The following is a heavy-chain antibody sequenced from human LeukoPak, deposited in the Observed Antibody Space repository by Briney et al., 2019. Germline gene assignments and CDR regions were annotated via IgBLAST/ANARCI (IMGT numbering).Heavy chain of an antibody. CDR2: ISSSSSTI. V-gene: IGHV3-48*01. CDR3: ARDSYYYYMDV. CDR1: GFTFSSYG. J-gene: IGHJ6*03. Sequence: GGSLRLSCAASGFTFSSYGMTWVRQAPGKGLEWVSYISSSSSTIYYADSVKGRFTISRDNAKNSLYLQLNSLRAEDTAVYYCARDSYYYYMDVWGKGTTVTISS.